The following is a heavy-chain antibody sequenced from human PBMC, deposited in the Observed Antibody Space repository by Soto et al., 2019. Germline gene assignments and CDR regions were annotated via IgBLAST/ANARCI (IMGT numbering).Heavy chain of an antibody. CDR3: ARQVNMGYAESHFDY. Sequence: QLQLQESGAGLVKPSETLSLTCTVSGGSINSSRDYWGWIRQPPGKGLAWVGRIFYTGSPSYNPSPKSRVTMSVDTSKNQFSLRLSSVTAADAAVYYCARQVNMGYAESHFDYWGQGTPIIVSS. J-gene: IGHJ4*02. V-gene: IGHV4-39*01. D-gene: IGHD2-15*01. CDR2: IFYTGSP. CDR1: GGSINSSRDY.